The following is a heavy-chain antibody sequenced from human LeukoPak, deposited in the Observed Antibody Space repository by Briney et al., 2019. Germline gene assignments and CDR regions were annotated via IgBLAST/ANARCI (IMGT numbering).Heavy chain of an antibody. CDR3: AELGITMIGGV. Sequence: GGSLRLSCAASGFTFSNYWMSWVRQAPGKGLEWVANIKEDGSEKNYVDSVKGRFTISRDDAKKSLYLQMNSLRAEDTAVYYCAELGITMIGGVWGKGTTVTISS. CDR1: GFTFSNYW. D-gene: IGHD3-10*02. J-gene: IGHJ6*04. CDR2: IKEDGSEK. V-gene: IGHV3-7*01.